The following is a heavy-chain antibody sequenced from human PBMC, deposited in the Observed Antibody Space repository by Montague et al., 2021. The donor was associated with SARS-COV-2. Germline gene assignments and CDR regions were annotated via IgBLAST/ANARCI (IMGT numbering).Heavy chain of an antibody. J-gene: IGHJ4*02. CDR3: ARDRFGVGAGRQGTFDF. CDR2: MHFTGKT. D-gene: IGHD3-10*01. V-gene: IGHV4-4*07. Sequence: SETLSLTCTVSGDSITNHYWSWIRQPPGKGLEWIGRMHFTGKTNFSPFFSSRLTMSVDTSKNQFSLKLTSVTAADTAMYFCARDRFGVGAGRQGTFDFWGQGTLVTVSS. CDR1: GDSITNHY.